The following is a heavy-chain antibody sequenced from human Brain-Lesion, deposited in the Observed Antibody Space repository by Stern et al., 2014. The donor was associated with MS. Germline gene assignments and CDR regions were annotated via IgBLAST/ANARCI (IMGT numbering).Heavy chain of an antibody. Sequence: VQLVESGGDLVQPGRSLRLSCEASGFTFDGYAMHWVRQAPGKGLEWVVGISWNSGTTGYADSLQGRFPTSRDNAYSSLYLQMNSLRPEDTALYYCARDITGSSAYFAYGGQGTLVTVS. V-gene: IGHV3-9*01. D-gene: IGHD1-14*01. J-gene: IGHJ4*02. CDR2: ISWNSGTT. CDR1: GFTFDGYA. CDR3: ARDITGSSAYFAY.